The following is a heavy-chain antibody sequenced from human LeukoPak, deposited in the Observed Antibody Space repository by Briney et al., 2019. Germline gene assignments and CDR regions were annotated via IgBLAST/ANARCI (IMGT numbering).Heavy chain of an antibody. D-gene: IGHD5-18*01. V-gene: IGHV4-34*01. CDR1: GGSFSGYY. CDR3: ARGPRGNSYVNSLFPLDY. CDR2: INHSGST. Sequence: SETLSLTCAVYGGSFSGYYWSWIRQPPGKGLEWIGEINHSGSTNYNPSLKSRVTISVDTSKNQFSLKLSSVTAADTAVYYCARGPRGNSYVNSLFPLDYWGQGTLVTVSS. J-gene: IGHJ4*02.